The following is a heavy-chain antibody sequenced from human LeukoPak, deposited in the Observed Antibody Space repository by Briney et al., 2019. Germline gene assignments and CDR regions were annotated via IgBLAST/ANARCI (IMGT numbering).Heavy chain of an antibody. Sequence: PSQTLSLTCTVSGGSISSGGYYWSWIRQHPGKGLEWIGYIYYSGSTYYNPPLKSRVTISVDTSKNQFSLKLSSVTAADTAVYYCARAAMVSGHYYGMDVWGQGTTVTVSS. CDR2: IYYSGST. CDR3: ARAAMVSGHYYGMDV. J-gene: IGHJ6*02. CDR1: GGSISSGGYY. D-gene: IGHD5-18*01. V-gene: IGHV4-31*03.